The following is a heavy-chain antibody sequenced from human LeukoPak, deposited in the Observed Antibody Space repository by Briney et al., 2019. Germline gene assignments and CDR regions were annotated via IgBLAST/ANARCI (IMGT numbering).Heavy chain of an antibody. CDR3: ARGPVTADAFDI. J-gene: IGHJ3*02. Sequence: KPSETLSLTCAVYGGSFSGYYWSWIRQHPGKGLEWIGEINHSGSTNYNPSLKSRVTISVDTSKNQFSLKLSSVTAADTAVYYCARGPVTADAFDIWGQGTMVTV. CDR2: INHSGST. D-gene: IGHD4-17*01. V-gene: IGHV4-34*01. CDR1: GGSFSGYY.